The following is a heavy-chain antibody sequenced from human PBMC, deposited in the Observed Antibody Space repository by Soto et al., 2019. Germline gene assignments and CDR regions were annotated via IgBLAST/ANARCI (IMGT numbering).Heavy chain of an antibody. J-gene: IGHJ4*02. Sequence: SETLSLTCSVSGSPISSYYWSWIRQPPGKGPEWIGYVSYSGSTSYNPSLKSRVTISVDTSKNQISLKLSSVTAADTAVYYCARQEGGTYSHFAYWGQGSPVTVSS. CDR1: GSPISSYY. CDR3: ARQEGGTYSHFAY. V-gene: IGHV4-59*08. CDR2: VSYSGST. D-gene: IGHD4-4*01.